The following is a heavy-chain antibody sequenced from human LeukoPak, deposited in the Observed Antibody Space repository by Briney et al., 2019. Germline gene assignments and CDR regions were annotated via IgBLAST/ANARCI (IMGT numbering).Heavy chain of an antibody. Sequence: GGSLRLSCVAAGFTFNNYAMSWVRQAPGRGLEWASSTAGSGISKDYADSVKGRFTISKDKSKNTLYLQMDNLRAEDTGVYFCARLPTFYYDSSGYHYDYWGQGTLVTVSS. CDR1: GFTFNNYA. CDR3: ARLPTFYYDSSGYHYDY. V-gene: IGHV3-23*01. J-gene: IGHJ4*02. CDR2: TAGSGISK. D-gene: IGHD3-22*01.